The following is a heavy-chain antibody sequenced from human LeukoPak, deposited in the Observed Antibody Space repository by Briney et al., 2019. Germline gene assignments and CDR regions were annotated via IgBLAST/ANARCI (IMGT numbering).Heavy chain of an antibody. CDR1: GGSVNSGTWY. CDR2: GDHSGGT. D-gene: IGHD3-3*01. CDR3: AKNGQSGFSFDP. Sequence: SETLSLICTVSGGSVNSGTWYWSWIRQPPGKGLEWIGEGDHSGGTKYNPSLKSRVTISADSSKNQFSLKLSSVTAADTAVYYCAKNGQSGFSFDPWGQGTLVTVSS. J-gene: IGHJ5*02. V-gene: IGHV4-61*01.